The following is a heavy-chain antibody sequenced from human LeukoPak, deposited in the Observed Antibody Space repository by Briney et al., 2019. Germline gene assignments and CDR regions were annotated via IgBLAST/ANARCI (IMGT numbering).Heavy chain of an antibody. CDR1: GFTFGNYG. CDR3: AKELYNYGDYGAEGLDV. D-gene: IGHD4-17*01. V-gene: IGHV3-30*18. Sequence: PGRSLRLSCAVSGFTFGNYGMHWVRQAPGKGLEWVALISYGGSSEYYAGSVKGRFTISRDNSKITVYLQMNSLKAEDTAVYYCAKELYNYGDYGAEGLDVGGQGTTVTVS. CDR2: ISYGGSSE. J-gene: IGHJ6*02.